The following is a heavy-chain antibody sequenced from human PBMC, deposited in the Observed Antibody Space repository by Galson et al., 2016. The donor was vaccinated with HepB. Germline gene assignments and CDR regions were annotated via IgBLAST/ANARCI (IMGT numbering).Heavy chain of an antibody. V-gene: IGHV4-4*07. Sequence: ETLSLTCTVSGGAISRYSWAWIRQPAGKGLEWIGRISPTSSTNYNPSLQSRITMSIDTSKNQFTLNLRSVTAADTAVYYCASDRGSYPEFGDDYYMDVWGKGTTVTVSS. CDR3: ASDRGSYPEFGDDYYMDV. J-gene: IGHJ6*03. D-gene: IGHD3-10*01. CDR1: GGAISRYS. CDR2: ISPTSST.